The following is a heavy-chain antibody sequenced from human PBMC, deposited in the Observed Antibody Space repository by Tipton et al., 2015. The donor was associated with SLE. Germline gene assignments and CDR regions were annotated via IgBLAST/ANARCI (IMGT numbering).Heavy chain of an antibody. CDR1: GASISTCY. J-gene: IGHJ4*02. CDR2: IYYSGST. Sequence: TLSLTCTVSGASISTCYWNWIRQPPGKGLEWIGYIYYSGSTNYNPSLKSRVTISVEASKNQFSLELSSVTAADTAIYYCARAEYSAYDVPQFDLWGQGALVTVSS. CDR3: ARAEYSAYDVPQFDL. D-gene: IGHD5-12*01. V-gene: IGHV4-59*01.